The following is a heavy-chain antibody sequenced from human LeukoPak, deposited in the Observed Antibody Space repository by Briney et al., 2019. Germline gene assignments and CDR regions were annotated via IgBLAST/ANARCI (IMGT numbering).Heavy chain of an antibody. D-gene: IGHD1-26*01. J-gene: IGHJ5*02. CDR1: GFTFSKFW. CDR2: INGDGTKT. V-gene: IGHV3-74*01. CDR3: ARDPTGVGARGNWVEP. Sequence: GGSLRLSCAASGFTFSKFWMHWIRQARGRGLVWLSRINGDGTKTNYADSVKGRFTVSRDNAKNTLHLQMNSLRAEDTAVYYCARDPTGVGARGNWVEPWGQESLVSVSS.